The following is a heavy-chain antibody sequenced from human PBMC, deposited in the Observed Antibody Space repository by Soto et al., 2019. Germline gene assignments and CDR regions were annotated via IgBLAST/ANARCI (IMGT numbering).Heavy chain of an antibody. CDR3: ARASFDSSGYYPPPRPVPSFEY. J-gene: IGHJ4*02. D-gene: IGHD3-22*01. CDR1: GGSISSGGYY. CDR2: IYYSGST. V-gene: IGHV4-31*03. Sequence: QVQLQESGPGLVKPSQTLSLTCTVSGGSISSGGYYWSWIRQHPGKGLEWIGYIYYSGSTYYNPSLKSRVTISVDSSTNHFSLKLSSVTAADTAVYYCARASFDSSGYYPPPRPVPSFEYWGQGTLVTVSS.